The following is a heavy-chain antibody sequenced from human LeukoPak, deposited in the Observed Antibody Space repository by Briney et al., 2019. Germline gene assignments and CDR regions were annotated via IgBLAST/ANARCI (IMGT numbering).Heavy chain of an antibody. CDR2: ISGSGGST. J-gene: IGHJ6*03. CDR1: GFTFSSYG. Sequence: GGSLRLSCAASGFTFSSYGMSWVRQAPGKGLEWVSAISGSGGSTYYADSVKGRFTISRDNSKNTLYLQMNSLRAEDTAVYYCAKRYGSGITAVYYYYMDVWGKGTTVTISS. CDR3: AKRYGSGITAVYYYYMDV. V-gene: IGHV3-23*01. D-gene: IGHD3-10*01.